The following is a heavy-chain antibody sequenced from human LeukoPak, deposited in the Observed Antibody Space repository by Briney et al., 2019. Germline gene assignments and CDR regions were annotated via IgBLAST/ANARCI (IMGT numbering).Heavy chain of an antibody. D-gene: IGHD6-13*01. CDR1: GVSITSYY. CDR3: SREAGIEGAFDI. CDR2: VHNSGST. J-gene: IGHJ3*02. V-gene: IGHV4-59*01. Sequence: SETLSLTCTVSGVSITSYYWTWIRQSPGKGLEWIGFVHNSGSTNYNPSLKSRVTTSIDTSKNQFSLKLNSVTAADTAVYYCSREAGIEGAFDIWGPGTMVTVSS.